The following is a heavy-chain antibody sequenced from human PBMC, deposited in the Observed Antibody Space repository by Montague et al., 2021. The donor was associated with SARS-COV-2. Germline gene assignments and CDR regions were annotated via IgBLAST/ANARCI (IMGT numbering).Heavy chain of an antibody. CDR2: INHHGST. D-gene: IGHD3-22*01. CDR3: ARGHQGATMIVVVMVGEQYYFDX. CDR1: GESFSGYY. J-gene: IGHJ4*02. V-gene: IGHV4-34*01. Sequence: SETLSLTCAVYGESFSGYYWTWIRQPPGKGLEWIGEINHHGSTKYNPSLKSRATISVDTSKNQFSLRLSSVTAADTTVYYCARGHQGATMIVVVMVGEQYYFDXWGQGTLVTVSS.